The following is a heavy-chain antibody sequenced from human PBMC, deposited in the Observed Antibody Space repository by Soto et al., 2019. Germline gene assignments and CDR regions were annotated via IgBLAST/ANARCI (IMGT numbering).Heavy chain of an antibody. CDR2: ISYDGSNK. J-gene: IGHJ5*02. Sequence: GGSLRLSCAASGFTFSSYAMHWVRQAPGKGLEWVAVISYDGSNKYYADSVKGRFTISRDNSKNTLYLQMNSLRAEDTAVYYCARDKDMKAIRYFDWPNPYNWFDPWAREPWSPSPQ. CDR1: GFTFSSYA. CDR3: ARDKDMKAIRYFDWPNPYNWFDP. D-gene: IGHD3-9*01. V-gene: IGHV3-30-3*01.